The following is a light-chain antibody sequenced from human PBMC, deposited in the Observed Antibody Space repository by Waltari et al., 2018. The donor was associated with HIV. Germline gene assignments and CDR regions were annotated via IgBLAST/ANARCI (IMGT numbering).Light chain of an antibody. CDR3: SSYTVTGTLNWV. J-gene: IGLJ3*02. CDR1: SSDVGRYNY. CDR2: EVS. Sequence: QSALTQPASVSGSPGQSITISCTGTSSDVGRYNYVSWSQQHPGKAPNLLIYEVSNRPSGVSNRFSGSKSGNTASLTISGLQAEDEALYYCSSYTVTGTLNWVFGGGTKLTVL. V-gene: IGLV2-14*03.